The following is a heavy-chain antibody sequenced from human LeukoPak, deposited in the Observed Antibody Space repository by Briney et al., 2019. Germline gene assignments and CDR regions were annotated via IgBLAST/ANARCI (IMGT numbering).Heavy chain of an antibody. CDR3: ARVMVVPAADYYYYYMDV. V-gene: IGHV1-69*05. Sequence: GASVKVSCKASGGTFSSYAISWVRQAPGQGLEWMGGITPIFGTANYAQKFQGRVTITTDESTSTAYMKLSSLRSEDTAVYYCARVMVVPAADYYYYYMDVWGKGTTVTVSS. D-gene: IGHD2-2*01. CDR1: GGTFSSYA. J-gene: IGHJ6*03. CDR2: ITPIFGTA.